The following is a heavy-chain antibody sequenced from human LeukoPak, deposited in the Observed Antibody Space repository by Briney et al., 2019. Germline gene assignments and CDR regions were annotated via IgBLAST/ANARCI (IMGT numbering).Heavy chain of an antibody. V-gene: IGHV4-4*07. Sequence: SETLSLTCTVSGGSISSYYWGWIRQPAGKGLEWIGRIYTSGSTNYNPSLKSRVTMSVDTSKNQFSLKLSSVTAADTAVYYCARVGYDILTGYTRPDAFDIWGQGTMVTVSS. J-gene: IGHJ3*02. CDR3: ARVGYDILTGYTRPDAFDI. CDR1: GGSISSYY. D-gene: IGHD3-9*01. CDR2: IYTSGST.